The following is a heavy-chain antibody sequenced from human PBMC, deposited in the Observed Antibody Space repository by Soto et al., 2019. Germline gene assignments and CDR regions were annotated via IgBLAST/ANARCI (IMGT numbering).Heavy chain of an antibody. CDR3: ARPYFSSSSMFDY. CDR1: GDSISSSTYY. Sequence: SESLSLTCTVSGDSISSSTYYWGWIRQPPGKGREWIGCIYHTGTTYYNPSLKSRVTISVDTSKNQFSLKLSSVTAADTAVYYCARPYFSSSSMFDYWGQGTLVTVSS. V-gene: IGHV4-39*01. D-gene: IGHD6-6*01. J-gene: IGHJ4*02. CDR2: IYHTGTT.